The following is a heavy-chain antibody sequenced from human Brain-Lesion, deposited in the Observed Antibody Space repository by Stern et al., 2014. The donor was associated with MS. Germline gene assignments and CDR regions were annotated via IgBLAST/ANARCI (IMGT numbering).Heavy chain of an antibody. CDR3: AMYGDSPFDY. Sequence: VQLVQSGGGLVKPGGSLRLSCAASGFTFSDSYMNWIRQAPGKGLEWVSYISRSGSIIYYADSVKGLFTISRDNAKNSLYLQMNSLRAEDTAVYYCAMYGDSPFDYWGQGTLVTVSS. J-gene: IGHJ4*02. CDR1: GFTFSDSY. CDR2: ISRSGSII. D-gene: IGHD4-17*01. V-gene: IGHV3-11*01.